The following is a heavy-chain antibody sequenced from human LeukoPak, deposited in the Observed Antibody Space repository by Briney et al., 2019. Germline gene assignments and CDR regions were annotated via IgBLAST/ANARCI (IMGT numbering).Heavy chain of an antibody. CDR1: GFTFSSYG. Sequence: GGSLRLSCAASGFTFSSYGMHWVRQAPGKGLEWVALISYDGSDKYYADSVKGRFTISRDSSKNTLYLQMNSLRAEDTAMYSCATLLLGVGGDYWGQGTLVTVSS. J-gene: IGHJ4*02. CDR2: ISYDGSDK. D-gene: IGHD2-15*01. CDR3: ATLLLGVGGDY. V-gene: IGHV3-30*03.